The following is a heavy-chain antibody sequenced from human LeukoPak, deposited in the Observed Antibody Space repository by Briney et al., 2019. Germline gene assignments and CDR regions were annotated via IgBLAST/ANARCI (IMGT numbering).Heavy chain of an antibody. Sequence: SETLSLTCTVSGGSISSSSYYWGWIRQPPGTGLEWIGSIYYSGSTYYNPSLKSRVTISVDTSKNQFSLKLSSVTAADTAVYYCARRIIVVASFDYWGQGTLVTVSS. D-gene: IGHD2-15*01. V-gene: IGHV4-39*01. CDR3: ARRIIVVASFDY. CDR1: GGSISSSSYY. CDR2: IYYSGST. J-gene: IGHJ4*02.